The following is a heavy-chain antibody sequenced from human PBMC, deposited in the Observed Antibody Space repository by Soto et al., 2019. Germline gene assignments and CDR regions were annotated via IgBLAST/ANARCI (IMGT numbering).Heavy chain of an antibody. CDR1: GFTFSSYA. J-gene: IGHJ4*02. D-gene: IGHD3-16*01. CDR2: ISGSGGST. V-gene: IGHV3-23*01. Sequence: GGSQRLSCAASGFTFSSYAMSWVRQAPGKGLEWVSAISGSGGSTYYADSVKGRFTISRDNSKNTLYLQMNSLRAEDTAVYYCAKVLRSPGGYFDYWGQGTLVTVSS. CDR3: AKVLRSPGGYFDY.